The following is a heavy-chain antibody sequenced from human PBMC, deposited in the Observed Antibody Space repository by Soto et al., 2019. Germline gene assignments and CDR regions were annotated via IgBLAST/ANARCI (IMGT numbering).Heavy chain of an antibody. Sequence: GASVKVSCKVSGYTLTELSMHWVRQAPGKGLEWMGGFDPEDGETIYAQKFQGRVTMTEDTSTDTAYMELSSLRSEDTAVYYCATATRYNWNFDYWGQGTLVTVSS. J-gene: IGHJ4*02. CDR2: FDPEDGET. CDR1: GYTLTELS. V-gene: IGHV1-24*01. CDR3: ATATRYNWNFDY. D-gene: IGHD1-20*01.